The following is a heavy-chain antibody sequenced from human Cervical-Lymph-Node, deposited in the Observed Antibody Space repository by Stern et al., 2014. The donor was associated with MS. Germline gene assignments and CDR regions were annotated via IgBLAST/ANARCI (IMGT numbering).Heavy chain of an antibody. CDR2: ISSSSSRI. CDR3: ARARVLRFLEWSKSPFDY. D-gene: IGHD3-3*01. V-gene: IGHV3-21*01. J-gene: IGHJ4*02. Sequence: EVQLVESGGGLVKPGGSLRLSCAASGFTFSTYTMFWVRQAPGKGLEWVSVISSSSSRIHYRDSVKGRFTISRDNAKNSLYLQMNSLRADDTAVYYCARARVLRFLEWSKSPFDYWGQGTLVSVSS. CDR1: GFTFSTYT.